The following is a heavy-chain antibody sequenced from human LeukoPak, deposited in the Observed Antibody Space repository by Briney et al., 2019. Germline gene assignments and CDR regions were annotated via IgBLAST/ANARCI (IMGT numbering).Heavy chain of an antibody. J-gene: IGHJ3*02. V-gene: IGHV3-30*18. CDR3: AKVFYDYVWGSSIAPDAFDT. CDR1: GFTFSYYA. Sequence: GGSLRLSCAVSGFTFSYYAMHWVRQAPGKGLEWVAVISYDGSNKYYTDSVKGRFTISRDNSKNTLYLQMDSLRTEDTAVYYCAKVFYDYVWGSSIAPDAFDTWGQGTMVTVSS. D-gene: IGHD3-16*01. CDR2: ISYDGSNK.